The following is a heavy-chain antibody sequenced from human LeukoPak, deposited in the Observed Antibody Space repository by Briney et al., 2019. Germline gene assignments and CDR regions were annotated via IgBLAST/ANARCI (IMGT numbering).Heavy chain of an antibody. CDR1: GFTFSSYA. CDR2: ISYDGSNK. D-gene: IGHD3-3*01. J-gene: IGHJ6*02. Sequence: GRSLRLSCAASGFTFSSYAMHWVRQAPGKGLEWVAVISYDGSNKYYADSVKGRFTISRDNSKNTLYLQMNSLRAEDTAVYYCARGSGSLYYDFWSGPTGDYYGMDVWGQGTTVTVSS. V-gene: IGHV3-30-3*01. CDR3: ARGSGSLYYDFWSGPTGDYYGMDV.